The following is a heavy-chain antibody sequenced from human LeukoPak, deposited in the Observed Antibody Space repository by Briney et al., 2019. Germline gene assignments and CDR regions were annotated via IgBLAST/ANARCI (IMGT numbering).Heavy chain of an antibody. CDR3: ARDRGYSSGWGVDY. J-gene: IGHJ4*02. Sequence: ASVNVSCKASGYTFTSYGISWVRQAPGQGLEWMGWISAYNGNTNYAQKLQGRVTMTTDTSTSTAYMELRSLGSDDTAVYYCARDRGYSSGWGVDYWGQGTLVTVSS. CDR2: ISAYNGNT. V-gene: IGHV1-18*01. CDR1: GYTFTSYG. D-gene: IGHD6-19*01.